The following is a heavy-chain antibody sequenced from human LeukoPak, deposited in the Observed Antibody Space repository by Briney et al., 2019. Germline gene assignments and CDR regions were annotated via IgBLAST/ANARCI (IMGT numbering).Heavy chain of an antibody. CDR2: IRYDGSNK. J-gene: IGHJ4*02. D-gene: IGHD6-19*01. V-gene: IGHV3-30*02. CDR1: GFTFSSYG. Sequence: GGSLRLSCAASGFTFSSYGMHWVRQAPGKGLEWVAFIRYDGSNKYYADSVKGRFTISRDNSKNTLYLQMNSLRAADTAVYYCARVETYSSGWYDAFFDYWGQGTLVTVSS. CDR3: ARVETYSSGWYDAFFDY.